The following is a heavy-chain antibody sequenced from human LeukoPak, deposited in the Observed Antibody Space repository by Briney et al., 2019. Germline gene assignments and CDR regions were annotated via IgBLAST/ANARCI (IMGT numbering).Heavy chain of an antibody. CDR3: ARGGGYSYGPYYFDY. V-gene: IGHV4-39*07. J-gene: IGHJ4*02. CDR1: SGSISSSSYY. D-gene: IGHD5-18*01. Sequence: PSETLSLTCTVSSGSISSSSYYWGWIRQPPGKGLEWIGSIYYSGSTYYNPSLKSRVTISVDTSKNQFSLKLSSVTAADTAVYYCARGGGYSYGPYYFDYWGQGTLVTVSS. CDR2: IYYSGST.